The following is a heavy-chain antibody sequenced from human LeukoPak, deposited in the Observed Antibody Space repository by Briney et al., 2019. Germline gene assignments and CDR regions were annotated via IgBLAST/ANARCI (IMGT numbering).Heavy chain of an antibody. V-gene: IGHV3-48*04. Sequence: GGSLRLSFAASGFTFSSYSMNWVRQAPGKGLEWVSYISSSGSTIYYADSVKGRFTISRDNAKNSLYLQMNSLRAEDTAVFYCARLPAYCSSTSCYVDYWGQGTLVTVSS. D-gene: IGHD2-2*01. J-gene: IGHJ4*02. CDR3: ARLPAYCSSTSCYVDY. CDR2: ISSSGSTI. CDR1: GFTFSSYS.